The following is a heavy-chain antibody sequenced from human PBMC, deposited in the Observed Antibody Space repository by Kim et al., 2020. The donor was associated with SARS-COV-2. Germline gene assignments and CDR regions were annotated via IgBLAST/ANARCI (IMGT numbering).Heavy chain of an antibody. CDR3: ARHRAARGTRPDYFDY. D-gene: IGHD6-13*01. CDR1: GDSITIDKYY. CDR2: MNYDGDT. V-gene: IGHV4-39*01. Sequence: SETLSLTCTVSGDSITIDKYYWGWVRQSPGKGLEWIGSMNYDGDTYYKPSLQSRVTMSVDASTNQFSLGLSSVTAAETAVYYCARHRAARGTRPDYFDYWGQGTLVTVSS. J-gene: IGHJ4*02.